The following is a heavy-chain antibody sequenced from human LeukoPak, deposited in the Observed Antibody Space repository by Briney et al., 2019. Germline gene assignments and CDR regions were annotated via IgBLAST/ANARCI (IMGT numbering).Heavy chain of an antibody. CDR1: VYSFTSYD. CDR2: RNPNSGNT. V-gene: IGHV1-8*01. D-gene: IGHD3-10*01. CDR3: ARVQRVKFPLKYYFDY. J-gene: IGHJ4*02. Sequence: ASVKVSFKASVYSFTSYDINWVRQAAGKGVEWMGWRNPNSGNTGYAQKFQGRVSMTRSTSISTAYMELSSLRSEDTAVYYCARVQRVKFPLKYYFDYWGQGTLVTVSS.